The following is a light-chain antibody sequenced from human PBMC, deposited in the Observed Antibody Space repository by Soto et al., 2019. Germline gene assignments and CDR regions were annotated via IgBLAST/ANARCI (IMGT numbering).Light chain of an antibody. CDR2: DVN. J-gene: IGLJ3*02. CDR1: SGDVGGYNF. Sequence: QSALTQPRSVSGSPGQSVTISCTGTSGDVGGYNFVSWYQQHPGKAPTLMIFDVNQRPSGVPDRFSGSESGNTASLTISGLQAEDEADYYCCSYGGSYTWVFGGGTKVTVL. V-gene: IGLV2-11*01. CDR3: CSYGGSYTWV.